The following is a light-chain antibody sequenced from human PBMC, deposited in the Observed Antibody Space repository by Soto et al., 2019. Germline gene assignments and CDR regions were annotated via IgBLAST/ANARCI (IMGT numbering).Light chain of an antibody. V-gene: IGKV3-15*01. CDR1: QSVGAN. Sequence: EIVMTQSPATLSVTPGERATLSCRASQSVGANLAWYRQKPGQAPRLLIYGASTRAAGISPRFSGGGSGTEFTLTISSLQSEDFGVYYCQQYTYWPRTFGQGTKVGIK. CDR3: QQYTYWPRT. CDR2: GAS. J-gene: IGKJ1*01.